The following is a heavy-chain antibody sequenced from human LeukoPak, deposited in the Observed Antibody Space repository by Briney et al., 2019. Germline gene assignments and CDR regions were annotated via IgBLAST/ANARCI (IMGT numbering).Heavy chain of an antibody. CDR1: GGSISSSSYY. D-gene: IGHD5-18*01. CDR2: IYYSGST. V-gene: IGHV4-39*01. Sequence: PSEXLSLTCTVSGGSISSSSYYWGWIRQPPGKGLEWIGSIYYSGSTYYNPSLKSRVTISVDTSKNQFSLKLSSVTAADTAVYYCARQETGMVLRYYYYYMDVWGKGTTVTVSS. CDR3: ARQETGMVLRYYYYYMDV. J-gene: IGHJ6*03.